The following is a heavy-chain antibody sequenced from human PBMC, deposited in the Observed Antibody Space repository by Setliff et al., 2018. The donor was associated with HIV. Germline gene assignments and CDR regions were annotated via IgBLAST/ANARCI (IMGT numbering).Heavy chain of an antibody. D-gene: IGHD3-3*02. V-gene: IGHV5-51*01. J-gene: IGHJ3*01. CDR1: GYSFSNHW. CDR3: ARHRIDISLLVVQDPGPFDL. CDR2: IYPQDSDT. Sequence: SLKISCTGSGYSFSNHWIGWVRQMPGRGLEWVAIIYPQDSDTRYSPSFEGHVTISADTSRYTAYLQWRALRASDTAIYYCARHRIDISLLVVQDPGPFDLWGRGTMVTVS.